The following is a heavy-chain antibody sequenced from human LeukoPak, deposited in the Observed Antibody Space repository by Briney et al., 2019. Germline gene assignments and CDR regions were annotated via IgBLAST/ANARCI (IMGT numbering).Heavy chain of an antibody. D-gene: IGHD3-3*01. J-gene: IGHJ5*02. CDR1: GYTFTSYG. V-gene: IGHV1-18*01. CDR3: ARLDYDFWSGYYTGWFDP. Sequence: ASVKVSCKASGYTFTSYGISWVRQAPGQGLEWMGWISAYNGNTNYAQKLQGRVAMTTDTSTSTAYTELRSLRSDDTAVYYCARLDYDFWSGYYTGWFDPWGQGTLVTVSS. CDR2: ISAYNGNT.